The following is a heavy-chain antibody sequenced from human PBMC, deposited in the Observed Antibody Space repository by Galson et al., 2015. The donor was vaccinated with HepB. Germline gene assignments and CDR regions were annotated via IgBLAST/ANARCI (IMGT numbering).Heavy chain of an antibody. Sequence: QVQLQESGPGLVKPSETLSLTCAVYGGSFSGYYWSWIRQPPGKGLEWIGEINHSGSTNYNPSLKSRVTISVDTSKNQFSLKLSSVTAADTAVYYCARGTRTYVSHGAFAVAYFDYWGQGTLVTVSS. D-gene: IGHD4/OR15-4a*01. CDR1: GGSFSGYY. J-gene: IGHJ4*02. CDR3: ARGTRTYVSHGAFAVAYFDY. V-gene: IGHV4-34*01. CDR2: INHSGST.